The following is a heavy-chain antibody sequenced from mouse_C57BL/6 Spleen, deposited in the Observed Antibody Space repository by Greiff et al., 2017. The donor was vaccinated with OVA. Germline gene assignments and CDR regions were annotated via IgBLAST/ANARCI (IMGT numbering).Heavy chain of an antibody. J-gene: IGHJ3*01. Sequence: QVQLQQPGAELVRPGTSVKLSCKASGYTFTSYWMHWVKQRPGQGLEWIGVIDPSDSYTNYNQKFKGKATLTVDTSSSTAYMQLSSLTSEDSAVYYCAPYGNYVGFAYWGQGTLVTVSA. CDR1: GYTFTSYW. V-gene: IGHV1-59*01. D-gene: IGHD2-1*01. CDR2: IDPSDSYT. CDR3: APYGNYVGFAY.